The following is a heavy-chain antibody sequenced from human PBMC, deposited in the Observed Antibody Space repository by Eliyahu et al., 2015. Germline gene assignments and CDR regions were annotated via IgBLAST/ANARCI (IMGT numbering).Heavy chain of an antibody. CDR1: GFXFXXXG. D-gene: IGHD4-23*01. CDR2: IRYDGSNK. V-gene: IGHV3-30*02. J-gene: IGHJ4*02. Sequence: QVQLVESGGGVVQPGGSLRLSCAASGFXFXXXGXHWVRQAPGKGLEWVAFIRYDGSNKYYADSVKGRFTISRDNSKNTLYLQMNSLRAEDTAVYYCAGGRHDYGGNWGAFSFDYWGQGTLVTVSS. CDR3: AGGRHDYGGNWGAFSFDY.